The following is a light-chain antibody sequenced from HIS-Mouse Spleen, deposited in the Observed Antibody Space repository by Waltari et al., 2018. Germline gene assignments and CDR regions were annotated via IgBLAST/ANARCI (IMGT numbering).Light chain of an antibody. Sequence: DIVMTQSPDSLAVCLGERATINCKSRQSVLYSSNNKNYLAWYQQKPGQPPKLRIYWASTRESGVPDRFSGSGSGTDFTLTISSLQAEDVAVYYCQQYYSTPYTFGQGTKLEIK. CDR3: QQYYSTPYT. J-gene: IGKJ2*01. CDR1: QSVLYSSNNKNY. V-gene: IGKV4-1*01. CDR2: WAS.